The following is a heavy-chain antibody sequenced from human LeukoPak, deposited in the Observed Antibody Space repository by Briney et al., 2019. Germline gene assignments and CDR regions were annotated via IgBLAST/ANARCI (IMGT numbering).Heavy chain of an antibody. D-gene: IGHD3/OR15-3a*01. V-gene: IGHV4-31*03. J-gene: IGHJ4*02. CDR3: ARWAVRDEFCDY. CDR2: IYYSGST. Sequence: PSETLSLTCTVSGGSISSGGYYWSWIRQHPGKGLEWIGYIYYSGSTYYNPSLKSRVTISVDTSKNQFSLKLSSVTAADTAVYYCARWAVRDEFCDYWGQGTLVTVSS. CDR1: GGSISSGGYY.